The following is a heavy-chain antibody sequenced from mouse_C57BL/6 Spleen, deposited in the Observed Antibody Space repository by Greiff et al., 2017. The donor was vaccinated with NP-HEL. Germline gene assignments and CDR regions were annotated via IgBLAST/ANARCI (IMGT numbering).Heavy chain of an antibody. CDR3: ARDDGYYRPFAY. J-gene: IGHJ3*01. CDR2: INPNNGGT. Sequence: EVQLQQSGPELVKPGASVKISCKASGYTFTDYYMNWVKQSHGKSLEWIGDINPNNGGTSYNQKFKGKATLTVDKSSSTAYMELRSLTSEDSAVYYCARDDGYYRPFAYWGQRTLVTVSA. D-gene: IGHD2-3*01. V-gene: IGHV1-26*01. CDR1: GYTFTDYY.